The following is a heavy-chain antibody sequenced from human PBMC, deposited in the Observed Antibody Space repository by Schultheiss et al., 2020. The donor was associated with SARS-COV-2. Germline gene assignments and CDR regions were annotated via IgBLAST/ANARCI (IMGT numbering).Heavy chain of an antibody. CDR3: ARTGITGTTPAYYYYGMDV. CDR2: IYPGDSDT. Sequence: GESLKISCKGSGYSFTSYWIGWVRQMPEKGLEWMGIIYPGDSDTRYSPSFQGQVTISADKSISTAYLQWSSLKASDTAMYYCARTGITGTTPAYYYYGMDVWGQGTTVTVSS. V-gene: IGHV5-51*01. D-gene: IGHD1-20*01. CDR1: GYSFTSYW. J-gene: IGHJ6*02.